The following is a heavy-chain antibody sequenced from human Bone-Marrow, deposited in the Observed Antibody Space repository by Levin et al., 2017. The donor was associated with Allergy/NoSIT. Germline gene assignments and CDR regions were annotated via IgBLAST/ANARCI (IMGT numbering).Heavy chain of an antibody. Sequence: GESLKISCAASGFTFSSYAIHWVRQAPGKGLEWVAVISYDGSNKYYADSVKGRFTISRDNSKNTLYLQMNSLRAEDTAVYYCVREGDGDYGDWGQGTLVTVSS. CDR1: GFTFSSYA. D-gene: IGHD4-17*01. V-gene: IGHV3-30*04. CDR3: VREGDGDYGD. CDR2: ISYDGSNK. J-gene: IGHJ4*02.